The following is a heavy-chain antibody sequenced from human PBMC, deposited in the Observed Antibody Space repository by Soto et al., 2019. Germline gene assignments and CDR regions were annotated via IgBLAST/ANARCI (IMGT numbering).Heavy chain of an antibody. Sequence: QVQLQESGPGLVKPSQTLSLTCTVSGGSISSGGYYWSWIRQHPGKGLEWIGYIYYSGSTYYNPSLKSRVTISVDTSKYQFSLKLSSVTAADTAVYYCAREADSSSWSFGAFDIWGQGTMVTVSS. CDR1: GGSISSGGYY. CDR2: IYYSGST. V-gene: IGHV4-31*03. D-gene: IGHD6-13*01. J-gene: IGHJ3*02. CDR3: AREADSSSWSFGAFDI.